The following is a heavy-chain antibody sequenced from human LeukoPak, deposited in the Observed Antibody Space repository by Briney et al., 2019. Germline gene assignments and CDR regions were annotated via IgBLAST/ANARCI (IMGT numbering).Heavy chain of an antibody. CDR1: GYTFTDYY. V-gene: IGHV1-2*02. Sequence: ASVKVSCKASGYTFTDYYLHWARQAPGQGLEWMGWISPNNGDTNYAQKFQGRVTMTRDTSISTAYMELSSLRYDDTAVYYCATNILVRDIINWFDPWGQGTLVTVSS. D-gene: IGHD3-10*01. CDR2: ISPNNGDT. J-gene: IGHJ5*02. CDR3: ATNILVRDIINWFDP.